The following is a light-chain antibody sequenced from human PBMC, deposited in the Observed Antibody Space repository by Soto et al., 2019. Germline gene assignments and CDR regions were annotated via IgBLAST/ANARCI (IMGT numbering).Light chain of an antibody. CDR2: GAS. Sequence: EIVMTQSPATLSVSPGGRATLSCRASQSISDTLAWYQQKPGQAPRLLIHGASTRAPGFPARFSGSGSGTDFTLTISSLQPEDFATYYCPQSYSTPPTFGQGTKVDIK. CDR3: PQSYSTPPT. V-gene: IGKV3-15*01. J-gene: IGKJ1*01. CDR1: QSISDT.